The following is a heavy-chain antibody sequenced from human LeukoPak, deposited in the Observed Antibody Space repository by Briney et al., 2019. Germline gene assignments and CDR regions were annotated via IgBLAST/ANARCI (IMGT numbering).Heavy chain of an antibody. J-gene: IGHJ5*02. CDR2: IYYSGST. CDR3: ARIVGAGPYNWFDP. CDR1: GGSISSYY. D-gene: IGHD1-26*01. Sequence: PSETLSLTCTVSGGSISSYYWSWIRQPPGKGLEWIGYIYYSGSTNYNPSLKSRVTISVDTSKNQFSLKLSSVTAADTAVYYCARIVGAGPYNWFDPWGQGTLVTVSS. V-gene: IGHV4-59*01.